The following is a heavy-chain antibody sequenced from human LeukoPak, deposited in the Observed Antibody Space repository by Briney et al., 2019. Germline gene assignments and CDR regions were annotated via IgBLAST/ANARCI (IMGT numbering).Heavy chain of an antibody. CDR3: ARDRRWVGATWDPTDQPAWFDP. J-gene: IGHJ5*02. CDR1: GGSISSGSYY. V-gene: IGHV4-61*02. Sequence: PSETLSLTCTVSGGSISSGSYYWNWIRQPAGKGLEWIGRIYTSGSTNYNPSLKSRVTVSVDTSKNQFSLKLSSVTAADTAVYYCARDRRWVGATWDPTDQPAWFDPWGQGTLVTVSS. D-gene: IGHD1-26*01. CDR2: IYTSGST.